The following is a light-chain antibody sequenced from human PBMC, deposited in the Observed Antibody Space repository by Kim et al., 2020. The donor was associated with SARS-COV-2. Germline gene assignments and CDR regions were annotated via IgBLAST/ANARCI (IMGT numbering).Light chain of an antibody. V-gene: IGLV3-1*01. CDR3: QAWDSSTYV. J-gene: IGLJ1*01. CDR2: EDN. CDR1: KLGDKY. Sequence: SLSPGQTASITCSGDKLGDKYSSWYQQKPNQSPVLVIYEDNKRPAGIPERFSAYNSGDTATLTISGTQVVDEADYYCQAWDSSTYVFGTGTKVTVL.